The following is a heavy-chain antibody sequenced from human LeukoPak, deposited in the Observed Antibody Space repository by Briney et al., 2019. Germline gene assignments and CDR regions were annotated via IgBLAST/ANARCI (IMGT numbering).Heavy chain of an antibody. J-gene: IGHJ4*02. V-gene: IGHV4-59*08. CDR2: IYYSGSTNYNSGST. CDR3: ARVRTTGTN. Sequence: SETLSLTCTVSGGSIRSYYWSWIRQPPGKGLEWIGYIYYSGSTNYNSGSTNYNPSLKSRVTISVDTSKNQFSLRLSSVTAADTAVYYCARVRTTGTNWGQGTLVTVSS. D-gene: IGHD1-1*01. CDR1: GGSIRSYY.